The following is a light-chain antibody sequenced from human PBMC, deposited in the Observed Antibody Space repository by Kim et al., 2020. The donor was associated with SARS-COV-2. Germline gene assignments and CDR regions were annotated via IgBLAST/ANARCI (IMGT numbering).Light chain of an antibody. V-gene: IGLV3-1*01. J-gene: IGLJ2*01. CDR1: KLGDKY. Sequence: VSPGQTASITCSGDKLGDKYASWYQQKPGQSPILVIYQDTKRPSGIPERFSGSNSGNTATLTISGTQAMDEADYYCQAWDSSTVVFGGGTQLTVL. CDR3: QAWDSSTVV. CDR2: QDT.